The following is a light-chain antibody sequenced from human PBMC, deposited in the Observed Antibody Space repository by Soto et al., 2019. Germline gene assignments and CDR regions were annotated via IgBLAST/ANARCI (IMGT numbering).Light chain of an antibody. J-gene: IGKJ4*01. CDR2: GAT. Sequence: DIVLTQSPGTLSVSPGERAPLSCRARQSVSSNLASYQQHPGQAPPLLIHGATTRATGIPARFSGSGSGTDFTLALSSLKPEDFEVYYCQQRRNWPPVTFGGGTKVDIK. CDR1: QSVSSN. V-gene: IGKV3-11*01. CDR3: QQRRNWPPVT.